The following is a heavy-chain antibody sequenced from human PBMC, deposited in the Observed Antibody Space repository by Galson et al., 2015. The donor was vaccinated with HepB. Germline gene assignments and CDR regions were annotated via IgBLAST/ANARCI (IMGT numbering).Heavy chain of an antibody. J-gene: IGHJ4*02. CDR3: ARSVEGYFGSGRYPYYFDL. V-gene: IGHV3-7*03. CDR2: IQQDESEK. CDR1: GFTFRRYW. Sequence: SLRLSCAVSGFTFRRYWMTWVRQSPGKGLEWVAHIQQDESEKDYLDSVRGRFTISRDNARDSLYLQMNSLRAEDSAVYYCARSVEGYFGSGRYPYYFDLWGQGALVTGAS. D-gene: IGHD3-10*01.